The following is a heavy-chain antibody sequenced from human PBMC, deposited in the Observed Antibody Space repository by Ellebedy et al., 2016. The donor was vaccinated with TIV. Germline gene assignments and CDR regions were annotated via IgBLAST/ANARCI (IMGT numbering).Heavy chain of an antibody. Sequence: SETLSLXCAVSGGSISSSNWWSWVRQPPGKGLEWIGEIYHSGSTNYNPSLKSRVTISVDKSKNQFSLKLSSVTAADTAVYYCATTDSSGYYYNPWGQGTLVTVSS. CDR2: IYHSGST. V-gene: IGHV4-4*02. J-gene: IGHJ5*02. D-gene: IGHD3-22*01. CDR1: GGSISSSNW. CDR3: ATTDSSGYYYNP.